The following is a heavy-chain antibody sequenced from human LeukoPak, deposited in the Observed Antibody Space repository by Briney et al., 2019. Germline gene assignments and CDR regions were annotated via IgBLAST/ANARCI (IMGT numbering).Heavy chain of an antibody. CDR1: GFTFSSYG. D-gene: IGHD3-10*01. CDR3: TSSVGGSGSYSWDY. J-gene: IGHJ4*02. V-gene: IGHV3-30*02. Sequence: GGSLRLSCAASGFTFSSYGMHWVRQAPGKGLEWVAFIRYDGSNKYYADSVKGRFTISRDNAKNSLYLQMNSLRAEDTAVYYCTSSVGGSGSYSWDYWGQGTLVTVSS. CDR2: IRYDGSNK.